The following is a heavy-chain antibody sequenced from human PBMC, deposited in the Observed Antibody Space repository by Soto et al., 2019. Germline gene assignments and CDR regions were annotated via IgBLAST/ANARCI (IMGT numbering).Heavy chain of an antibody. D-gene: IGHD1-26*01. CDR3: ARDDSGVSGSHYIYYFNY. J-gene: IGHJ4*02. CDR1: GGTFRRYT. CDR2: IIPITAIA. V-gene: IGHV1-69*04. Sequence: GPSVPVACKASGGTFRRYTVNWVRQAHGQGLEWMGRIIPITAIANYTQKFQGRVTITVDKSSGTAYMQLSSLRSEDTAVYYCARDDSGVSGSHYIYYFNYRGQGALVTVSS.